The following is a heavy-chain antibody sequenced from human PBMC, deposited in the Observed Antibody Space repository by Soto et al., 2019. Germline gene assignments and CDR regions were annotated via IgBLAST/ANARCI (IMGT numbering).Heavy chain of an antibody. CDR2: ISSSSSTI. CDR3: ARDLYGDYPFVVYGMDV. J-gene: IGHJ6*02. D-gene: IGHD4-17*01. Sequence: GGSLRLSCAASGFTFSSYSMNWVRQAPGKGLEWVSYISSSSSTIYYADSVKGRFTISRDNAKNSLYLQMNSLRDEDTAVYYCARDLYGDYPFVVYGMDVWGQGTTVTVSS. V-gene: IGHV3-48*02. CDR1: GFTFSSYS.